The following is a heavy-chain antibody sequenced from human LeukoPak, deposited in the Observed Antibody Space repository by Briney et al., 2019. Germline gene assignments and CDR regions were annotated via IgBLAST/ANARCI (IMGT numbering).Heavy chain of an antibody. CDR2: ISSDGNSI. V-gene: IGHV3-74*01. CDR3: ASAWSATHYWALHY. CDR1: GFDVSRYW. D-gene: IGHD3-3*01. J-gene: IGHJ4*02. Sequence: GGSLRLSCAASGFDVSRYWMNWDRQVPGKGLVWVARISSDGNSISYADSAKGRFSISRDNSKNTMYLQMNSLRAEDTAVYYCASAWSATHYWALHYWGQGALVTVSS.